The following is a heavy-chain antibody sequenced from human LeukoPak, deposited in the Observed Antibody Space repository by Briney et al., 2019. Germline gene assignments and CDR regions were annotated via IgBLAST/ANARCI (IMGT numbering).Heavy chain of an antibody. CDR2: ISYDGSNK. J-gene: IGHJ3*02. CDR1: GFTFSSYG. Sequence: GRSLRLSCAASGFTFSSYGMHWVRQAPGKGLEWVAVISYDGSNKYYADSVKSRFTISRDNSKNTLYLQMNSLRAEDTAVYYCVFEGRADAFDIWGQGTMVTVSS. CDR3: VFEGRADAFDI. D-gene: IGHD3-10*01. V-gene: IGHV3-30*03.